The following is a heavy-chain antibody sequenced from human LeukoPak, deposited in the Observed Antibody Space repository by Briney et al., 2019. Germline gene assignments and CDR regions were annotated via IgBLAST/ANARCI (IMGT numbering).Heavy chain of an antibody. D-gene: IGHD3-3*01. CDR2: IWSDGSNK. V-gene: IGHV3-33*01. CDR3: ARDLGAYTISGMVVGDMDV. J-gene: IGHJ6*03. Sequence: PGGSLTLSCAGSGFTFSNYGMYWVRQAPGKGLEWVALIWSDGSNKVYADSLKGQFTISRDNSKSTLYLQLHSLKVEDTAVYYCARDLGAYTISGMVVGDMDVWGKGTTVTVSS. CDR1: GFTFSNYG.